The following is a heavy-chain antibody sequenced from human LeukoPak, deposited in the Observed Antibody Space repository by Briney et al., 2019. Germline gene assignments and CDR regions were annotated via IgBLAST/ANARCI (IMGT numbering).Heavy chain of an antibody. Sequence: TGGSLRLSCAASGFTVSNNYMTWVRQAPGKGLEWVSIIYSDGSTYYADSVAGRFTVSRDNSKNTLYLQMNSLRADDTAVYYCARARQFYYFDYWGQGTLVTVSS. CDR3: ARARQFYYFDY. CDR1: GFTVSNNY. V-gene: IGHV3-53*01. D-gene: IGHD3-3*01. CDR2: IYSDGST. J-gene: IGHJ4*02.